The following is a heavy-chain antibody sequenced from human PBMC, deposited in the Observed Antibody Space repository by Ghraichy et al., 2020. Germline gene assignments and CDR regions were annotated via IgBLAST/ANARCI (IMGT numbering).Heavy chain of an antibody. Sequence: GESLNLSCGASGFTFTDYTMSWVRQAPGQGLEWVSSISVRAGSTYYADSVRGRFSISTDNSRNTLYLQMNSLRAEDTALYYCAKGFTYYYYAMEVWGQGTAVTVSS. CDR1: GFTFTDYT. V-gene: IGHV3-23*01. CDR2: ISVRAGST. CDR3: AKGFTYYYYAMEV. D-gene: IGHD3-16*01. J-gene: IGHJ6*02.